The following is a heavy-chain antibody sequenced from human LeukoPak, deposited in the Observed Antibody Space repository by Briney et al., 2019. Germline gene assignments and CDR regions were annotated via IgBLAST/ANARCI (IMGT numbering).Heavy chain of an antibody. CDR1: GFTFSSNA. V-gene: IGHV3-23*01. CDR3: AKPLLYYYDSSDY. CDR2: ISGGGFNT. D-gene: IGHD3-22*01. J-gene: IGHJ4*02. Sequence: GGSLRLSCTASGFTFSSNAMSWVRQAPGKGLEWVSAISGGGFNTYCADSVKGRFTISRDNSKNTLYLQMNSLRAEDTAVYYCAKPLLYYYDSSDYWGQGTLVTVSS.